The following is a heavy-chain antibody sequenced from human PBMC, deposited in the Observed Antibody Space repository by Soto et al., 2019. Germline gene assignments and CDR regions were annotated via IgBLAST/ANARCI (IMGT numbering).Heavy chain of an antibody. CDR1: GYNFNRYW. CDR2: IYPGDSDT. Sequence: EVYLAQSGAEVKKPGESLQISCKGSGYNFNRYWIGWVREMPGKGLEWMGVIYPGDSDTRYSPSRQGQVTISADKSSSAAYLQWSSLQASDTATYYCARSLVNGTYEAFDIWGQGTMVTVSS. V-gene: IGHV5-51*03. CDR3: ARSLVNGTYEAFDI. J-gene: IGHJ3*02. D-gene: IGHD6-13*01.